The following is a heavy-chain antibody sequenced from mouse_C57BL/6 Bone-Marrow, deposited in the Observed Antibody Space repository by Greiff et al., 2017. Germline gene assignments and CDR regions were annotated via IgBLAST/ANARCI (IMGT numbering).Heavy chain of an antibody. CDR2: IYPRSGNT. V-gene: IGHV1-81*01. D-gene: IGHD1-1*01. CDR1: GYTFTSYG. CDR3: ARGDYYGSYYFDY. Sequence: QVQLKESGAELARPGASVKLSCKASGYTFTSYGISWVKQRTGQGLEWIGEIYPRSGNTSYNEKFKGKATLTADKSSSTAYMELRSLTSEDSAVYFCARGDYYGSYYFDYWGQGTTLTVSS. J-gene: IGHJ2*01.